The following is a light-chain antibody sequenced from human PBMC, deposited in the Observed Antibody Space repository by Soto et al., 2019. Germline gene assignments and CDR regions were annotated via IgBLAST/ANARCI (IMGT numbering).Light chain of an antibody. Sequence: DIQMTQSPSSVSASVGDRVTIACRASEGIDSWLAWYQQKPGEAPKLLISAASTLQSAVPTRFSGSGFGTDFTLTSSSLQPEDSATYYCQQGIHFPLAFGGGTKVEIK. J-gene: IGKJ4*01. CDR3: QQGIHFPLA. CDR2: AAS. CDR1: EGIDSW. V-gene: IGKV1-12*01.